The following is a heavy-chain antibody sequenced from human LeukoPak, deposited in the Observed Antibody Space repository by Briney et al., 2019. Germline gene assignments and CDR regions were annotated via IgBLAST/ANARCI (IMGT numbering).Heavy chain of an antibody. D-gene: IGHD6-13*01. V-gene: IGHV4-4*07. CDR2: NYSTGST. Sequence: SETLSLTCTVSGGSISSYYWSWIRQPAGKGLEWIGRNYSTGSTNYNPSLKSRVTMSVDTSKNQFSLRLRSVTAADTAVYYCARQIASAGTAGFDFWGQGALVTVSS. J-gene: IGHJ4*02. CDR1: GGSISSYY. CDR3: ARQIASAGTAGFDF.